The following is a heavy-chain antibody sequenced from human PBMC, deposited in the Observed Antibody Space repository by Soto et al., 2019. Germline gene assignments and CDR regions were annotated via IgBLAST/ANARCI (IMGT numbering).Heavy chain of an antibody. CDR2: IYYSGST. CDR3: AREAHDCSSTSCYVDY. CDR1: GGSISSYY. V-gene: IGHV4-59*01. D-gene: IGHD2-2*01. Sequence: SETLSLTCTVSGGSISSYYWSWIRQPPGKGLEWIGYIYYSGSTNYNPSLKSRVTISVDTSKNQFSLKLSSVTAADTAVYYCAREAHDCSSTSCYVDYWGQGTLVTVSS. J-gene: IGHJ4*02.